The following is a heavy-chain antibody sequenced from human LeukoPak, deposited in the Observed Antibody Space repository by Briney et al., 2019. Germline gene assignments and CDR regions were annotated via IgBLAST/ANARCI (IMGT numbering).Heavy chain of an antibody. J-gene: IGHJ5*01. CDR3: ARGSVVDESGSYYRWFDL. D-gene: IGHD3-10*01. CDR1: GFTFSSYG. V-gene: IGHV3-7*01. Sequence: GGSLRLSCAASGFTFSSYGMHWVRQAPGKGLEWVANIKRDGSEKNYVDSVRGRFTVSRDNRENSLYLHLNSLGVEDTAVYYCARGSVVDESGSYYRWFDLCGQGSLVTVS. CDR2: IKRDGSEK.